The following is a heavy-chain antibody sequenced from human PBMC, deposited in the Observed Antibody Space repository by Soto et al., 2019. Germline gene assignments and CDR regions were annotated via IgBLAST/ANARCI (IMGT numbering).Heavy chain of an antibody. D-gene: IGHD2-8*02. CDR2: IGTQHDA. Sequence: EVQLVESGGGLVQPGGSLRLSCAASVFIFSAYDMHWVRQATAKGMEWVSAIGTQHDAYYPDSVKGRFTISRENAKNSLYLQMNSLRAGDTAVYHCARQASYWHGGGGWFDPWGQGTLVTVSS. J-gene: IGHJ5*02. V-gene: IGHV3-13*01. CDR3: ARQASYWHGGGGWFDP. CDR1: VFIFSAYD.